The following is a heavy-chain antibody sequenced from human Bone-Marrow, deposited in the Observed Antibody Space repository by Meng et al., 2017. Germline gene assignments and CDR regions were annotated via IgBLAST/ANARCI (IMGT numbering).Heavy chain of an antibody. Sequence: ASVKVSCKASGYTFTSYYMHWVRQASGQGLEWMGIINPSGGSTSYAQKFQGRVTMTRDTSTSTVYMELSSLRSEDTAVYYCARDRTSRWYLKIYYYYHGRAFGKLACTVTVSS. CDR3: ARDRTSRWYLKIYYYYHGRAF. J-gene: IGHJ6*01. V-gene: IGHV1-46*01. D-gene: IGHD6-13*01. CDR1: GYTFTSYY. CDR2: INPSGGST.